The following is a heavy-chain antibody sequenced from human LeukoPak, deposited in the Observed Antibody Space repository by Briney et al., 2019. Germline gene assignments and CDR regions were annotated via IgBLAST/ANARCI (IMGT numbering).Heavy chain of an antibody. D-gene: IGHD5-24*01. CDR2: IIPIFGTA. Sequence: ASVKVSCKASGGTFSSYAISWVRQAPGQGLEWMGGIIPIFGTANYAQKFQGRVTMTRDTSTSTVYMELSSLRSEDTAVYYCARSRDGYNNNWFDPWGQGTLVTVSS. CDR1: GGTFSSYA. V-gene: IGHV1-69*05. J-gene: IGHJ5*02. CDR3: ARSRDGYNNNWFDP.